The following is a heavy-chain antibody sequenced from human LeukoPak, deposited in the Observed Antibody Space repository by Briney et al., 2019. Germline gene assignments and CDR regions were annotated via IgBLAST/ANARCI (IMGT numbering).Heavy chain of an antibody. Sequence: ASVKVSCKACGGTFSSYAISWVRQAPGQGLEWMGGIIPIFGTANYAQKFQGRVTITTDESTSTAYMELSSLRSEDTAVYYCARDLEAAAGTSWGQGTLVTVSS. V-gene: IGHV1-69*05. CDR3: ARDLEAAAGTS. D-gene: IGHD6-13*01. CDR2: IIPIFGTA. J-gene: IGHJ4*02. CDR1: GGTFSSYA.